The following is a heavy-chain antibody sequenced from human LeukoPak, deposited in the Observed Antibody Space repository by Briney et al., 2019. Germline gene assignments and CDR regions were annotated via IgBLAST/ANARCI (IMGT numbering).Heavy chain of an antibody. CDR3: AKSHYDFWSGGDDY. CDR2: ISGSGGST. CDR1: GFTFSSYA. D-gene: IGHD3-3*01. V-gene: IGHV3-23*01. J-gene: IGHJ4*02. Sequence: GSLRLSCTASGFTFSSYAMTWVRQAPGKGLEWVSAISGSGGSTYYADSVKGRFTISRDNSKNTLYLQMNSLRAEDTAVYYCAKSHYDFWSGGDDYWGQGTLVTVSS.